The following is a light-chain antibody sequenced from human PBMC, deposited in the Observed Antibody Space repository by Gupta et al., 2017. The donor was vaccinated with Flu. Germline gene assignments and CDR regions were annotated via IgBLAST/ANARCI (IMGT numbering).Light chain of an antibody. CDR3: HQISILPQT. J-gene: IGKJ4*02. Sequence: VLTQSPDLQSVTPKEKVTITCRTSQPIGSSLHWYQQKADQSPKLLINYASQSVSGVPSRFSGSGSGTEFTLTIESLETEDAAVYYCHQISILPQTFGRGTKVEIK. CDR2: YAS. V-gene: IGKV6D-21*02. CDR1: QPIGSS.